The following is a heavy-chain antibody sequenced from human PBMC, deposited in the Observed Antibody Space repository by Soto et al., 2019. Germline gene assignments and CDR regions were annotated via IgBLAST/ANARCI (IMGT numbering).Heavy chain of an antibody. CDR2: IYYSGST. V-gene: IGHV4-31*03. CDR1: GGSISSGGYY. D-gene: IGHD4-17*01. J-gene: IGHJ4*02. Sequence: SETLSLTCTVSGGSISSGGYYWSWIRQHPGKGLEWIGYIYYSGSTYYNPSLKSRVTISVDTSKNQFSLKLSSVTAADTAVYYCARGTYGDYLYYFDYWGQGTLVTVSS. CDR3: ARGTYGDYLYYFDY.